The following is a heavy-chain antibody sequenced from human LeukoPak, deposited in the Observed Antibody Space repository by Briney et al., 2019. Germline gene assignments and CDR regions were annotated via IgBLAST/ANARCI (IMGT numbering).Heavy chain of an antibody. D-gene: IGHD3-16*01. J-gene: IGHJ4*02. CDR1: GYTFTNYY. Sequence: ASVKVSCKASGYTFTNYYMHWIRQAPGQGPEWMGIINPRGGATNYAQKLQGRVTMTTDTSTSTAYMELRSLRSDDTAVYYCARVGGHDYVMDYWGQGTLVTVSS. CDR2: INPRGGAT. CDR3: ARVGGHDYVMDY. V-gene: IGHV1-46*01.